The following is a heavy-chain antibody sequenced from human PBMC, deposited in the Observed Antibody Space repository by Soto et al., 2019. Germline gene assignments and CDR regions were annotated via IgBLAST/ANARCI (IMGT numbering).Heavy chain of an antibody. Sequence: PGGSLRLSCAASGFTFDDYAMHWVRQAPGKGLEWVSGISWNSGSIGYADSVKGRFTISRDNAKNSLYLQMNSLRAEDTALYYCAKDSSYYGPAPNAFDIWGQGTMVTVSS. J-gene: IGHJ3*02. CDR1: GFTFDDYA. CDR2: ISWNSGSI. V-gene: IGHV3-9*01. D-gene: IGHD3-10*01. CDR3: AKDSSYYGPAPNAFDI.